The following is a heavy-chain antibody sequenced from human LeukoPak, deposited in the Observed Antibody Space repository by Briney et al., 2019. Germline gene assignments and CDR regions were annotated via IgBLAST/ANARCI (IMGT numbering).Heavy chain of an antibody. Sequence: GGSLRLSCAASGFTFSSYWMTWVRQAPEKGLEWVANIKQDGSEKYYVDSVKGRFTIFRDNAKISLFLQMNNLRAEDTAVYYCAAHVNDAGNFGYWGQGTLVAVSS. J-gene: IGHJ4*02. V-gene: IGHV3-7*01. CDR3: AAHVNDAGNFGY. CDR2: IKQDGSEK. D-gene: IGHD2-8*01. CDR1: GFTFSSYW.